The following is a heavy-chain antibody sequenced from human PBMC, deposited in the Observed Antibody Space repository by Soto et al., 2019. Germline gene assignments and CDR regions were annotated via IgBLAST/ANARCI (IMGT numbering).Heavy chain of an antibody. CDR1: GLTFSNYA. J-gene: IGHJ4*02. V-gene: IGHV3-23*01. D-gene: IGHD3-22*01. CDR3: ATPGLYYYDSSGTFDY. Sequence: GGSLRLSCAASGLTFSNYAMSWVRQAPGKGLEWVSAISGSGGTKYYSDSVKGRFTISRDNSKNTLYLEMNTLRAEDTAVYYCATPGLYYYDSSGTFDYWGQGTLVTVSS. CDR2: ISGSGGTK.